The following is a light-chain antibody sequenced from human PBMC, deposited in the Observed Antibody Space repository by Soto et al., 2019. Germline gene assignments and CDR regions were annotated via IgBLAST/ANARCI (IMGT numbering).Light chain of an antibody. CDR1: GSDIGTYKY. CDR3: TSYAGSSNWV. V-gene: IGLV2-8*01. J-gene: IGLJ3*02. CDR2: EVS. Sequence: QSVLTQPPSASGSPGQSVTISCTGTGSDIGTYKYVSWYHQHPAQAPKLMIYEVSNRPSGVPDRFSGSKSGNTASLTVSGLQSEDEADYYCTSYAGSSNWVFGGGTKVTVL.